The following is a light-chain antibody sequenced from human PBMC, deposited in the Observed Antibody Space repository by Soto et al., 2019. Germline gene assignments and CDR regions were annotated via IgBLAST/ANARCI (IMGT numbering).Light chain of an antibody. V-gene: IGKV1-6*01. CDR3: LQDYNYPRT. CDR2: AAS. Sequence: ALQMTQSPSSLSASVGDRVTITCRASQGIRNDLGWYQQKPGKAPKLLIYAASSLHSGVPSRFGGSGSGTDFTLTISSLQPEDFATYYCLQDYNYPRTCGQGTKVEIK. CDR1: QGIRND. J-gene: IGKJ1*01.